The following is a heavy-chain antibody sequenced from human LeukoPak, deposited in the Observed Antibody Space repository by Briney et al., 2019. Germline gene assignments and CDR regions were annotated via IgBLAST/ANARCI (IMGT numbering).Heavy chain of an antibody. CDR1: GYTFTDYY. Sequence: ASVKVSCKASGYTFTDYYMHWVRQAPGQGLEWMGWINPNSGGTNYAQKFQGRVTMTRDTSISTVYMELSRLRSDDTAVYYCARPMRQQWLASSFDYWGQGTLVTVSS. D-gene: IGHD6-19*01. CDR3: ARPMRQQWLASSFDY. V-gene: IGHV1-2*02. CDR2: INPNSGGT. J-gene: IGHJ4*02.